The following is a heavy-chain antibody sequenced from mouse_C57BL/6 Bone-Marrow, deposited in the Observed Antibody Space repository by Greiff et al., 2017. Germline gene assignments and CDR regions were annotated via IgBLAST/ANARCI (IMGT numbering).Heavy chain of an antibody. CDR3: ARRWCAY. CDR1: GFSLTSYG. Sequence: QVQLKESGPGLVQPSQSLSITCTVSGFSLTSYGVHWVRQSPGKGLEWLGVIWSGGSTDYNAAFISRLSISKDNSKSQVFFKMNSLQADDTAIYYCARRWCAYWGQGTLVTVSA. V-gene: IGHV2-2*01. J-gene: IGHJ3*01. CDR2: IWSGGST.